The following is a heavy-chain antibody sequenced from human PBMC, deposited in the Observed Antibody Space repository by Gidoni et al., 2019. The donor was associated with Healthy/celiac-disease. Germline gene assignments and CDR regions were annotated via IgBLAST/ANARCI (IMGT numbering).Heavy chain of an antibody. CDR2: ISSSSSYI. CDR3: ARGVWFGELLRYFDY. J-gene: IGHJ4*02. D-gene: IGHD3-10*01. Sequence: EVQLVESGGGLVKPGGSLRLSCAASGFTFSSYSMNWVRQAPGKGLEWVSSISSSSSYIYYADSVKGRFTISRDNAKNSLYLQMNSLRAEDTAVYYCARGVWFGELLRYFDYWGQGTLVTVSS. V-gene: IGHV3-21*01. CDR1: GFTFSSYS.